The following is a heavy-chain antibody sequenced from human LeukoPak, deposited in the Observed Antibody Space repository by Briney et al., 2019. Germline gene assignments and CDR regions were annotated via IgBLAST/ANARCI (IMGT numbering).Heavy chain of an antibody. D-gene: IGHD3-22*01. CDR1: GYTFTGYY. J-gene: IGHJ3*02. CDR2: INPNSGGT. CDR3: AGTYYYDSSGYWLAFDI. Sequence: ASVKVSCKASGYTFTGYYMHWVRQAPGQGLEWTGWINPNSGGTNYAQKFQGRVTMTRDTSISTAYMELSRLRSDDTAVYYCAGTYYYDSSGYWLAFDIWGQGTMVTVSS. V-gene: IGHV1-2*02.